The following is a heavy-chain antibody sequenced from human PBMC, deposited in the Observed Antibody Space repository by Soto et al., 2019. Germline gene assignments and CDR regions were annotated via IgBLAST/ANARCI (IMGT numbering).Heavy chain of an antibody. Sequence: ASVKVSCKASGGTFSSYAISWVRQAPGQGLEWMGGIIPIFGTANYAQKFQGRVTITADESTSTAYMELSSLRSEDTAVYYCARDWSYSSSWYGIDCWGQGTLVTVSS. V-gene: IGHV1-69*13. D-gene: IGHD6-13*01. J-gene: IGHJ4*02. CDR3: ARDWSYSSSWYGIDC. CDR1: GGTFSSYA. CDR2: IIPIFGTA.